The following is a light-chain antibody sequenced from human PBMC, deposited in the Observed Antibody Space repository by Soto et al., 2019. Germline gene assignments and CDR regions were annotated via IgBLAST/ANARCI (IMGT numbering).Light chain of an antibody. J-gene: IGKJ1*01. V-gene: IGKV3-11*01. CDR1: QSVSTF. CDR2: EAS. CDR3: QQRSYWPT. Sequence: EIVLTQSPATLSLSPGERATLSCRASQSVSTFLAWYQQKPGQVPRLLISEASNRATGIPPRFSGSGSGTDFTLTIRSLEPEDFAVYYCQQRSYWPTFGQGTKVDIK.